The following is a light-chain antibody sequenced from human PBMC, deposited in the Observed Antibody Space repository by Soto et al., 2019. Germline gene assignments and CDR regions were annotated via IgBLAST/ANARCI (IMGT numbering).Light chain of an antibody. CDR1: QSVSNSY. J-gene: IGKJ2*01. V-gene: IGKV3-20*01. Sequence: EIVLTQSPGTLSLSPGERATLSCRASQSVSNSYLAWYQQKPGQAPRLLIYGASSRATGIPDRFSGSGSGTDLTLTISRLEPEDFAVYYCQQYGSSPQTFGQGTKLEIK. CDR2: GAS. CDR3: QQYGSSPQT.